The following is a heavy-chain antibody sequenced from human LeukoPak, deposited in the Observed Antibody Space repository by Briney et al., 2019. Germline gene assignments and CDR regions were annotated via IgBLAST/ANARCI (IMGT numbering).Heavy chain of an antibody. CDR1: GGSVRNHY. D-gene: IGHD2-21*01. CDR3: ARRGHINGYNYGMDV. CDR2: IYYTGSAA. V-gene: IGHV4-59*08. J-gene: IGHJ6*02. Sequence: SETLSLTCTVSGGSVRNHYWSWVRQPPGKGLEWIGFIYYTGSAAYYNPSLTSRVAISVDTSKNQVSLTLNSVTAADTAVYYCARRGHINGYNYGMDVWGQGTTVTVSS.